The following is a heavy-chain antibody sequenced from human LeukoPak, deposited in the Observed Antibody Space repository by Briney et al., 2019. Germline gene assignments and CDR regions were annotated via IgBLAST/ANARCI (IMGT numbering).Heavy chain of an antibody. CDR1: GFTFSSYS. Sequence: GRSLRLSCAASGFTFSSYSMNWVRQAPGKGLEWVSSISSSSSYIYYADSVKGRFTISRDNAKNSLYLQMNSLRAEDTAVYYCARDPDSGYFDYWGQGTLVTVSS. V-gene: IGHV3-21*01. J-gene: IGHJ4*02. CDR2: ISSSSSYI. CDR3: ARDPDSGYFDY. D-gene: IGHD2-15*01.